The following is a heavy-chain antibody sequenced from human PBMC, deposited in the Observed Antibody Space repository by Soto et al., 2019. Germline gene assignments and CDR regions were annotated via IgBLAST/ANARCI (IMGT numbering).Heavy chain of an antibody. V-gene: IGHV1-2*04. CDR1: GYTFTGYY. CDR3: ATGSEYYYDSSGYFTS. D-gene: IGHD3-22*01. CDR2: INPNSGGT. J-gene: IGHJ4*02. Sequence: ASVKVSCKASGYTFTGYYMHWVRQAPGQGLEWMGWINPNSGGTNYAQKFQGWVTMTRDTSISTAYMELSRLRSDDTAVYYCATGSEYYYDSSGYFTSWGQGTLVTVSS.